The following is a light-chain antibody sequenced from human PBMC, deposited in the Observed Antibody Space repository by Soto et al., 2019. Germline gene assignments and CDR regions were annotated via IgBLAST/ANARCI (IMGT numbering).Light chain of an antibody. CDR2: KAS. Sequence: DVEMTQSPSTLPTSIGDRVTINCRASQNVSNWLAWYQQKPGKAPKLLIYKASRLESGVTSRFSASGSGTDFTLTINSLQSDDFATYFCQQYSKESTFGQGTKLEIK. CDR1: QNVSNW. V-gene: IGKV1-5*03. J-gene: IGKJ2*01. CDR3: QQYSKEST.